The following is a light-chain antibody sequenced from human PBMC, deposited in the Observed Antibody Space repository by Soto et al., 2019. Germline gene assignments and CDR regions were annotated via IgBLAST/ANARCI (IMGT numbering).Light chain of an antibody. Sequence: IQMTQSPSSQSASIGDRVTITCRASQGIRIDLGWYQQKPGKAPKLLIYGASNRATGIPARFSGSGSGTDFTLTISSLEPEDFAVYYCHRYSNWQYTFGQGTKLEIK. J-gene: IGKJ2*01. CDR2: GAS. CDR1: QGIRID. CDR3: HRYSNWQYT. V-gene: IGKV1-17*01.